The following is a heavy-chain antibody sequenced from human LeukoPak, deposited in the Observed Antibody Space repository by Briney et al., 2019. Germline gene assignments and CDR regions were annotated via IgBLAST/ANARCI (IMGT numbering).Heavy chain of an antibody. CDR2: INPNSGDT. V-gene: IGHV1-2*06. CDR3: ARGYCSGGTCYLVENWFDP. Sequence: ASVKVSCKASGGTFSSYAISWVRQAPGQGLEWMGRINPNSGDTDYAQNFQGRVTMTRDTSISTACMELTNLRSDDTAVYYCARGYCSGGTCYLVENWFDPWGQGTLVTVSS. J-gene: IGHJ5*02. CDR1: GGTFSSYA. D-gene: IGHD2-15*01.